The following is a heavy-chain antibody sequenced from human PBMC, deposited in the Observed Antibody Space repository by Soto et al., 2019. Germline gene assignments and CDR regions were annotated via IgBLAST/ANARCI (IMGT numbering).Heavy chain of an antibody. CDR2: INPNSGGT. J-gene: IGHJ4*02. CDR3: ARQVHYYDSSGYDY. V-gene: IGHV1-2*02. CDR1: GYTFTGYY. D-gene: IGHD3-22*01. Sequence: ASVKVSCKASGYTFTGYYMHWVRQAPGQGLEWMGWINPNSGGTNYAQKCHGRVTMTRDTSISTAYMEVSRLRSDDTAVYYCARQVHYYDSSGYDYWGQGTLVTVSS.